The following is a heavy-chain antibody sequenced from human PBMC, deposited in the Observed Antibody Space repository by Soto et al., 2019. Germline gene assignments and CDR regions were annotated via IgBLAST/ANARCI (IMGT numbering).Heavy chain of an antibody. CDR2: VTGSGGQI. CDR3: AKDAVYKDGLWLMDS. D-gene: IGHD2-21*01. J-gene: IGHJ5*02. Sequence: GGSLRLSCAASGFTISTYAMAWVRQAPGKGLECVSGVTGSGGQIHYADSVKGRFTISKDNSKNTLYLQMSSLREEDTALYYCAKDAVYKDGLWLMDSWGQGTLVTVSS. CDR1: GFTISTYA. V-gene: IGHV3-23*01.